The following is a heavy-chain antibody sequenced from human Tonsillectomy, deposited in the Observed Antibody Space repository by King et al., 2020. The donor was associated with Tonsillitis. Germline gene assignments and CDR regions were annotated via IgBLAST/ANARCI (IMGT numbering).Heavy chain of an antibody. CDR2: ISSSSQYI. Sequence: VQLVESGGGLVKPGGSLRLSCAASGITFSTYSMNWVRQAPGKGLEWVSSISSSSQYIYYADSVKGRFTISRDSAKNSLFLQMNSLRVEDTAVYYCARGAAAAGTFAMDVWGQGTTVTVSS. D-gene: IGHD6-13*01. CDR1: GITFSTYS. CDR3: ARGAAAAGTFAMDV. V-gene: IGHV3-21*01. J-gene: IGHJ6*02.